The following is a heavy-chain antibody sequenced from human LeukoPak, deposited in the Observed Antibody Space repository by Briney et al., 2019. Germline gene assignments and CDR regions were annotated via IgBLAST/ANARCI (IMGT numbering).Heavy chain of an antibody. CDR1: GFTFSSYG. D-gene: IGHD3-22*01. Sequence: PGGSLRLSCAASGFTFSSYGMHWVRQAPGKGLEWVAVMSYDGSKKYYPDSVKGRFTISRDNSKNTLYLQMNSLRAEDTAVYYCAKTDGSGYYGTPFDYWGQGTLVTVSS. J-gene: IGHJ4*02. CDR3: AKTDGSGYYGTPFDY. V-gene: IGHV3-30*18. CDR2: MSYDGSKK.